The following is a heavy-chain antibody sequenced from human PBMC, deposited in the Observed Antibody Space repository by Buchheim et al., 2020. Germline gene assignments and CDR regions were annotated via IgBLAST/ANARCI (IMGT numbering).Heavy chain of an antibody. CDR3: ARANRNVFDWYFDL. D-gene: IGHD2/OR15-2a*01. J-gene: IGHJ2*01. CDR2: MNPSDGSS. Sequence: QVQLVQSGAEVKKPGASVKVSWKASGYTLTSYYMHWVRQAPGQGLEWMGIMNPSDGSSSYAQSFQGRVAMTRDTSSNTVYIHLSSLRSEDTAVYYCARANRNVFDWYFDLWGRGTL. V-gene: IGHV1-46*03. CDR1: GYTLTSYY.